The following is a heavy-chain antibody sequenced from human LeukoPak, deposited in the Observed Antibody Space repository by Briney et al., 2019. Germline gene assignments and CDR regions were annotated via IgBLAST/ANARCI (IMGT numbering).Heavy chain of an antibody. J-gene: IGHJ4*02. V-gene: IGHV1-18*01. D-gene: IGHD6-19*01. CDR2: ISAYNGNT. CDR3: ARDKAVAGNPFDY. Sequence: ASVKVSCKASGYTFTSYGISGVRPARAQGLAWMGWISAYNGNTNYAQKLQGRVTMTTDTSTSTAYMELRSLRSDDTAVYYCARDKAVAGNPFDYWGQGTLVTVSS. CDR1: GYTFTSYG.